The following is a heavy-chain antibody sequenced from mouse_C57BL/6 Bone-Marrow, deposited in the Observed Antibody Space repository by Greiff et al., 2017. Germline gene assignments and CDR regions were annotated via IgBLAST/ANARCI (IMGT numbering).Heavy chain of an antibody. D-gene: IGHD2-1*01. J-gene: IGHJ1*01. CDR1: GFTFTDYY. V-gene: IGHV7-3*01. CDR3: ARYSPLYYGNRYWYFDV. CDR2: IRNKANGYTT. Sequence: EVMLVESGGGLVQPGGSLSLSCAASGFTFTDYYMSWVRQPPGKALEWLGFIRNKANGYTTEYSASVKGRFTISRDNSQSILYLQMNALRSEDCATYYFARYSPLYYGNRYWYFDVSSSCTTVPVSS.